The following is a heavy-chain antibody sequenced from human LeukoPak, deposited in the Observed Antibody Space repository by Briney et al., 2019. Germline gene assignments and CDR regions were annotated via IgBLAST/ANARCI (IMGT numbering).Heavy chain of an antibody. J-gene: IGHJ5*02. Sequence: PSETLSLTCTVSGGSISSGGYYWSWIRQHPGKGLEWIGYIYYSGSTYYNPSLKSRVTISVDTSKNQFSLKLSSVTAADTAVYYCARGGGSPMVSSNWFDPWGQGTLVTVSS. D-gene: IGHD3-10*01. CDR1: GGSISSGGYY. CDR2: IYYSGST. V-gene: IGHV4-31*03. CDR3: ARGGGSPMVSSNWFDP.